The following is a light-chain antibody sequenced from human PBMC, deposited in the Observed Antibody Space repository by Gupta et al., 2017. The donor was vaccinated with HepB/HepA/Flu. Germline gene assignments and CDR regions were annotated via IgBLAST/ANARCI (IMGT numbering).Light chain of an antibody. CDR3: QQYGGAPRT. CDR1: QSVDTS. CDR2: GAS. V-gene: IGKV3-20*01. J-gene: IGKJ1*01. Sequence: EIVLTQSPGTLSLSPGERVTLFCRASQSVDTSLVWYQQKPGQAPRLLIYGASNRATGIPDRFSGSGSGTDFTLTISRLEAEDVAVYYCQQYGGAPRTFGQGTKVEMK.